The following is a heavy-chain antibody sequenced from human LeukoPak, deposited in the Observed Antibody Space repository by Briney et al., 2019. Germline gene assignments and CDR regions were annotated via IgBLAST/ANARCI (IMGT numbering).Heavy chain of an antibody. J-gene: IGHJ4*02. D-gene: IGHD1-26*01. CDR1: GFTVSSNY. CDR3: AREGVGATDY. CDR2: IYSGGST. V-gene: IGHV3-66*02. Sequence: PGGSLRLSGAASGFTVSSNYMSWVRQAPGKGLEWVSVIYSGGSTYYADSVKGRFTISRDNSKNTLYLQMNSLRAEDTAVYYCAREGVGATDYWGQGTLVTVSS.